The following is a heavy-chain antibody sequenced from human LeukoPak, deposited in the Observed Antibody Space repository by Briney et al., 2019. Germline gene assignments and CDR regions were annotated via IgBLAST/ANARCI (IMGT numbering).Heavy chain of an antibody. CDR3: AKAGPCYGSGSYAGQNDAFDI. J-gene: IGHJ3*02. CDR2: ISGSGGST. V-gene: IGHV3-23*01. Sequence: GGSLRLSCAASGFTFSSYAMSWVRQAPGKGLEWVSAISGSGGSTYYADSVKGRFTISRDNSKNTLYLQMNSLRAEDTAVYYCAKAGPCYGSGSYAGQNDAFDIWGQGTMVTVSS. D-gene: IGHD3-10*01. CDR1: GFTFSSYA.